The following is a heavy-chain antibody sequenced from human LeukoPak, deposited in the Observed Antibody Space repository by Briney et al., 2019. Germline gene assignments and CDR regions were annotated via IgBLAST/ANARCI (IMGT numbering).Heavy chain of an antibody. CDR2: IQNDGGNE. CDR1: GFTFSTFH. D-gene: IGHD3-10*02. CDR3: ARSYVLNFFNP. V-gene: IGHV3-30*02. Sequence: GGSLRLSCATSGFTFSTFHMHWVRQAPGGVPEWVAFIQNDGGNEYYGDSVKGRFTISRDNSESTLYLQLNSLTTEDTAVYYCARSYVLNFFNPWGQGTLVTVSS. J-gene: IGHJ5*02.